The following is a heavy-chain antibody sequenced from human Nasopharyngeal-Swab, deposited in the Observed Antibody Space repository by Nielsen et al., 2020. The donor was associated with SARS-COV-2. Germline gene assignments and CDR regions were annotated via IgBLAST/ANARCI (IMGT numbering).Heavy chain of an antibody. CDR1: GFIFSNFA. CDR3: AKRDDYYESSGLGD. Sequence: GESLKISCAASGFIFSNFAMSWVRQAPGKGLEWVSAISSSGGSTYYADSVKGRSTISRDNSKNTLYLQMNSLRGEDTAVYYCAKRDDYYESSGLGDWGQGTLVTVSS. V-gene: IGHV3-23*01. CDR2: ISSSGGST. D-gene: IGHD3-22*01. J-gene: IGHJ4*02.